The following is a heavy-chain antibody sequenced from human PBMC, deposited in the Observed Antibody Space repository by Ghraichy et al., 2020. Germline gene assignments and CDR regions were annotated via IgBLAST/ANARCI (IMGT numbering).Heavy chain of an antibody. V-gene: IGHV3-23*01. CDR2: ISGSGTAT. Sequence: GGSLRLSCAASGFTFSSYAMNWVRQAPGNGLEWVSGISGSGTATYYADSVKGRFTISRDNSRNTLYLQMSSLRVEDTALYYCAKDLSGTYTYYFDYWGQGTLVTVSS. D-gene: IGHD1-26*01. CDR3: AKDLSGTYTYYFDY. CDR1: GFTFSSYA. J-gene: IGHJ4*02.